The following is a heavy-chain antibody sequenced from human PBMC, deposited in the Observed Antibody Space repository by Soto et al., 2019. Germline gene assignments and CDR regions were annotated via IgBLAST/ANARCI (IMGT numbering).Heavy chain of an antibody. D-gene: IGHD6-13*01. V-gene: IGHV4-31*03. CDR3: ATDGQLVVPGPDY. Sequence: SETLSLTCTVSGGSISSGGYYWSWIRQHPGKGLECIGYIYYSGSTYYNPSLKSRVTISVDTSKNQFSLKLSSVTAADTAVYYCATDGQLVVPGPDYWGQGNLVTVSX. J-gene: IGHJ4*02. CDR2: IYYSGST. CDR1: GGSISSGGYY.